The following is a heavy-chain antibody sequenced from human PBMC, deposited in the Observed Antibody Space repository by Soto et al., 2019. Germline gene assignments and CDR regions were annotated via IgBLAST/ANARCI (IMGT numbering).Heavy chain of an antibody. J-gene: IGHJ4*02. V-gene: IGHV3-30*18. CDR2: ISYDGSNK. CDR3: AKDGSSSWIFDS. Sequence: GGSLRLSCAASGFTFSSYGMHWVRQAPGKGLEWVAVISYDGSNKYYADSVKGRFTISGDNSKNTLYLQMNSLRAEDTAVYYCAKDGSSSWIFDSWGQGTLVTVSS. D-gene: IGHD6-13*01. CDR1: GFTFSSYG.